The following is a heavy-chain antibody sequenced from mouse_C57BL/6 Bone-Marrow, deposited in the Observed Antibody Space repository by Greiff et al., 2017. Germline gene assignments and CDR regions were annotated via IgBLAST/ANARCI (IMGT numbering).Heavy chain of an antibody. CDR1: GYTFTSYW. J-gene: IGHJ3*01. Sequence: VQLQQPGAELVKPGASVKMSCKASGYTFTSYWITWVKQRPGQGLEWIGDIYPGSGSTNYNEKFKSKATLTVDTSSSPAYMQLSNLTSEDSAVYYSARSGYDGYDGAYWGQGTLVTVSA. CDR3: ARSGYDGYDGAY. CDR2: IYPGSGST. V-gene: IGHV1-55*01. D-gene: IGHD2-2*01.